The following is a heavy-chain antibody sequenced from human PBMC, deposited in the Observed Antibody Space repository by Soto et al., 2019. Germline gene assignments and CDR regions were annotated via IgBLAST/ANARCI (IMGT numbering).Heavy chain of an antibody. V-gene: IGHV1-8*01. J-gene: IGHJ4*02. Sequence: QVQLVQSGAEVKKPGASVKVSCKASGYTFTSFDINWVRQATGQGLEWMGWMNPNSGNTGYAQKFQGRVTMTRNTSISTAYMELSSLSSEDTAVFYCARAYTWGVAVAGTWGQGTLVTVSS. D-gene: IGHD6-19*01. CDR3: ARAYTWGVAVAGT. CDR2: MNPNSGNT. CDR1: GYTFTSFD.